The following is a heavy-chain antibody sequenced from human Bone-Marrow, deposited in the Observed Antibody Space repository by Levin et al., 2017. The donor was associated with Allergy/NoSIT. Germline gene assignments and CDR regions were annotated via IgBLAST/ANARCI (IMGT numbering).Heavy chain of an antibody. D-gene: IGHD5/OR15-5a*01. CDR1: GFTFDDYA. CDR3: AKDMSSAKTPHYYYYYGMDG. CDR2: ISWNSGSI. J-gene: IGHJ6*02. Sequence: GGSLRLSCAASGFTFDDYAMHWVRQAPGKGLEWVSGISWNSGSIGYADSVKGRFTISRDNAKNSLYLQMNSLRAEDTALYYCAKDMSSAKTPHYYYYYGMDGWGQGTTVTVSS. V-gene: IGHV3-9*01.